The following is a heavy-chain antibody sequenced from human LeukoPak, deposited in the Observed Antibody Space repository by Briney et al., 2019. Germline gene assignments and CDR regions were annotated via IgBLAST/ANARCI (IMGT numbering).Heavy chain of an antibody. J-gene: IGHJ4*02. CDR3: ARHGWYGGLPDC. Sequence: PSETLSLTCTVSGGSISRYYWSWIRQPAGQGLEWIGSIYYSGSTYYNPSLKSRVTISVDTSKNQFSLKLSSVTAADTAVYYCARHGWYGGLPDCWGQGTLVTVSS. D-gene: IGHD1-26*01. CDR1: GGSISRYY. CDR2: IYYSGST. V-gene: IGHV4-59*05.